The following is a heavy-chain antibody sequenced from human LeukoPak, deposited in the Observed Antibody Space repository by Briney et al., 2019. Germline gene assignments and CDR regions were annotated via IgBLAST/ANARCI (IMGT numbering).Heavy chain of an antibody. Sequence: SGRSLRLSCAASGFTFSRCAMHWVRQAPGKGLEWIGEISLTGRTNYSPSLNGRVTMSLDESRNHLSLSLTSVTAADTAIYYCSRESGAFCPFGYWGQGTLVIVPP. J-gene: IGHJ4*02. V-gene: IGHV4-4*02. CDR1: GFTFSRCAM. D-gene: IGHD1-26*01. CDR2: ISLTGRT. CDR3: SRESGAFCPFGY.